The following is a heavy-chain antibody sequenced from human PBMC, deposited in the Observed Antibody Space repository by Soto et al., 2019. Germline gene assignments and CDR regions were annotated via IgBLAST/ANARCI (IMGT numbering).Heavy chain of an antibody. V-gene: IGHV1-2*02. CDR2: INPNSGGT. Sequence: ASVKVSCKASGYTFTGYYMHWVRQAPGQGLEWMGWINPNSGGTDYAQKFQGRVTMTRDTSISTAYMELSRLRSDDTAVYYCARDTGDYYDSSGTLNFDIWGQGTMVTVSS. CDR3: ARDTGDYYDSSGTLNFDI. J-gene: IGHJ3*02. CDR1: GYTFTGYY. D-gene: IGHD3-22*01.